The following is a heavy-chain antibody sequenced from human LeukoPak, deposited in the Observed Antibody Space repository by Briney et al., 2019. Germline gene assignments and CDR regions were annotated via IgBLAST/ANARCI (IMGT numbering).Heavy chain of an antibody. Sequence: GGSLRLSCAASGFTVSSNYMSWVRQAPGKGLEWVSVIYSGGSTYYADSVKGRFTISRDNSKNTLYLHVDRVTTEDMAIYYCARNGCPKGVCLDSWGHGTLVSVSS. CDR1: GFTVSSNY. J-gene: IGHJ5*01. CDR3: ARNGCPKGVCLDS. D-gene: IGHD2-8*01. V-gene: IGHV3-66*01. CDR2: IYSGGST.